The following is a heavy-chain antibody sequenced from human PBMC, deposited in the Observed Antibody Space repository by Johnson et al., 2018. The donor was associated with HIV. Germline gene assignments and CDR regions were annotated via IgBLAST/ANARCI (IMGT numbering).Heavy chain of an antibody. CDR2: IWFDGNTK. Sequence: QVQLVESGGGVVQPGRSLRLSCAASGFTFSNYGMHWVRQAPGKGLAWVAVIWFDGNTKHYSDSVKGRFTISRDNSNNILYLQMNSLRVEDTAVYYCAKVAVATAAGGVALDIWGPGTMVTVS. D-gene: IGHD6-13*01. CDR1: GFTFSNYG. V-gene: IGHV3-33*06. CDR3: AKVAVATAAGGVALDI. J-gene: IGHJ3*02.